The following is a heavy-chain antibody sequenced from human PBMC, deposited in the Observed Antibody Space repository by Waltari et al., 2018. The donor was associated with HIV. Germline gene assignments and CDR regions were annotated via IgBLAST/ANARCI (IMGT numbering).Heavy chain of an antibody. CDR2: MNPNSGNT. CDR1: GYTFTSYD. V-gene: IGHV1-8*01. J-gene: IGHJ4*02. Sequence: QVQLVQSGAEVKKHGASVKVSCKASGYTFTSYDINWVRQATGQGLEWLGWMNPNSGNTGYAQRFQGRVTMTRNTSISTAYMELSSLRSEDTAVYFCARGPQDYPKYYFDYWGQGTLVTVSS. CDR3: ARGPQDYPKYYFDY. D-gene: IGHD4-17*01.